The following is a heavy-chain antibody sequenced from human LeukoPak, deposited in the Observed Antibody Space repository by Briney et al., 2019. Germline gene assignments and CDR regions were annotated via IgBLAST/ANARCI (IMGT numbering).Heavy chain of an antibody. J-gene: IGHJ4*02. CDR3: TTYGSGRKFDY. CDR1: GFTFSSYG. Sequence: GGSLRLSCAASGFTFSSYGMSWVRQAPGKGLEWVSAISGSGGSTYYADSVKGRFTISRDNSKNTLYLQMNSLRAEDTAVYYCTTYGSGRKFDYWGQGILVTVSS. D-gene: IGHD3-10*01. CDR2: ISGSGGST. V-gene: IGHV3-23*01.